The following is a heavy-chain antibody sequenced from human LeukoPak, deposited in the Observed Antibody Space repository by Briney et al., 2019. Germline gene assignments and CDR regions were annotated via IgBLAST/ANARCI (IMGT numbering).Heavy chain of an antibody. D-gene: IGHD6-19*01. CDR3: ARHRRGPWLPDVH. CDR1: GYPFTSYW. CDR2: IDPTDSYI. V-gene: IGHV5-10-1*01. Sequence: PGESLQISCQGSGYPFTSYWISWVRQLPGKGLEWMGRIDPTDSYINYSPSFQGHVTVSVDKSISTAYLQWNSLKASDTAIYYCARHRRGPWLPDVHWGQGTLVTVSS. J-gene: IGHJ4*02.